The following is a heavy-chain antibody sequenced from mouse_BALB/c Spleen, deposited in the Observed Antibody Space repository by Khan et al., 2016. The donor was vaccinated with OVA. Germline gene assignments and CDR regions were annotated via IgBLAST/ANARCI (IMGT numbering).Heavy chain of an antibody. CDR2: IWGYGNT. CDR1: GFSLTSYG. CDR3: ARDRGYYAVDY. Sequence: QVQLKQSGPGLVAPSQSLSITCTVSGFSLTSYGVSWVRQPPGKGLEWLGVIWGYGNTNFHSAPRSRLSISKDNSKSQVFLKLNSLQTDDTATYYGARDRGYYAVDYWGQGTSVTVSS. V-gene: IGHV2-3*01. J-gene: IGHJ4*01.